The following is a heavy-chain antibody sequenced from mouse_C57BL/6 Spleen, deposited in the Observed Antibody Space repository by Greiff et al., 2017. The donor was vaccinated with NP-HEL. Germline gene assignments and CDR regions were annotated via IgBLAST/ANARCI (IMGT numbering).Heavy chain of an antibody. CDR1: GYTFTSYG. Sequence: QVQLQQSGAELARPGASVKLSCKASGYTFTSYGISWVKQRTGQGLEWIGESYPRSGNTYYNEKFKGKATLTADKSSSTAYMELRSLTSEDSAVYFCARERGDYAMDYWGQGTSVTVSS. CDR3: ARERGDYAMDY. J-gene: IGHJ4*01. V-gene: IGHV1-81*01. CDR2: SYPRSGNT.